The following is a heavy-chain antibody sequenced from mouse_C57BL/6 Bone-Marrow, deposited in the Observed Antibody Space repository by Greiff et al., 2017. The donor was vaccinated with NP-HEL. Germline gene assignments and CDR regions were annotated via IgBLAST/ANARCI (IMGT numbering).Heavy chain of an antibody. D-gene: IGHD1-1*01. CDR2: IYPGGGYA. CDR3: ARGGSSPYYYAMDY. Sequence: VKLVESGAELVRPGTSVKMSCKAPGYTFTNYWIGWAKQRPGHGLEWIGDIYPGGGYANYNEKFKGKATLTADKSSSTAYMQFSSLTSEDSAIYYCARGGSSPYYYAMDYWGQGTSVTVSS. CDR1: GYTFTNYW. V-gene: IGHV1-63*01. J-gene: IGHJ4*01.